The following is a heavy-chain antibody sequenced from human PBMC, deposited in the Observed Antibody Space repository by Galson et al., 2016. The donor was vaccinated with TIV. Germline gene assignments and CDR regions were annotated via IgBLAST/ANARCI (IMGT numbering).Heavy chain of an antibody. CDR2: IYYSGST. J-gene: IGHJ4*02. CDR3: AGLGITMIAGD. D-gene: IGHD3-22*01. Sequence: SETLSLTCSVSGASINNIEYYWGWIRQPPGKGLEWIGTIYYSGSTYYNPSLHVRVTVSVGTSTNLFSLKLTSVTAADTAVYFCAGLGITMIAGDWGKGTLVTVSS. V-gene: IGHV4-39*01. CDR1: GASINNIEYY.